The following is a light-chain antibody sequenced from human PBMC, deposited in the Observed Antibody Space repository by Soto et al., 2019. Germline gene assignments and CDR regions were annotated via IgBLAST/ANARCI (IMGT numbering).Light chain of an antibody. Sequence: ELVLPQSPGTLSLSPGERATLSCRASQSVSSNGSTYLAWYQPKPGQAPRLIIYGAFSMATGILDRFSGSGAWTDFTSTISRVEPEDFAVYYCQQYGSSQWTFGQGPKVEIK. CDR2: GAF. V-gene: IGKV3-20*01. J-gene: IGKJ1*01. CDR1: QSVSSNGSTY. CDR3: QQYGSSQWT.